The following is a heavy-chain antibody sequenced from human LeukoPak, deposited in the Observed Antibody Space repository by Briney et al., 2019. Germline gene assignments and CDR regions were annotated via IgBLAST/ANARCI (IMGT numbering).Heavy chain of an antibody. V-gene: IGHV3-33*08. J-gene: IGHJ5*02. CDR3: ARDLGLRYGSGAYRFDP. CDR1: GFSFSTYG. CDR2: IWYDGSHQ. Sequence: GGSLRLSCAAYGFSFSTYGMHWVRQAPGKRLESVAVIWYDGSHQYYADSVKGRFTISSDMSNNTLYLQMNDLRVDDTALYYCARDLGLRYGSGAYRFDPWGQGTQVIVSS. D-gene: IGHD3-10*01.